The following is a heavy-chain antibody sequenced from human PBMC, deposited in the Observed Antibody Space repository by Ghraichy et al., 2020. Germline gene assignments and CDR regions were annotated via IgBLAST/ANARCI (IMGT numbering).Heavy chain of an antibody. J-gene: IGHJ6*02. CDR1: GYNFTTYY. CDR3: ARQDMFQGCGDV. D-gene: IGHD3-10*02. V-gene: IGHV1-46*01. CDR2: INPSSGSP. Sequence: ASVKVSCKASGYNFTTYYIHWVRQAPGQGLEWMGIINPSSGSPSYMQRFQDRLTMTRDTSTSTVYMELSSLRSEDTAVYFCARQDMFQGCGDVWGQGTTVTVCS.